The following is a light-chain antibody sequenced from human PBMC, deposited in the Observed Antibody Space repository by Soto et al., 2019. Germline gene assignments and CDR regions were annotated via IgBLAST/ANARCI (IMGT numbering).Light chain of an antibody. CDR1: QSVSPSS. Sequence: EILWTQSPGTLSLCPGERPTISCRASQSVSPSSLAWYQQRPGQSPRLLIYGASSRATGIPERFSGRGSGTDFTLIIRTLEPEDFAVYYCQQFAGSFGGGTKVDIK. V-gene: IGKV3-20*01. CDR2: GAS. CDR3: QQFAGS. J-gene: IGKJ4*02.